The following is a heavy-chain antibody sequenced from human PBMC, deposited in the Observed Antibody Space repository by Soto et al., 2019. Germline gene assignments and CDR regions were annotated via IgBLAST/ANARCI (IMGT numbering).Heavy chain of an antibody. V-gene: IGHV1-18*01. CDR3: ARDLGIAVAGTSDY. CDR1: GYTFTSYG. CDR2: ISAYNGNT. J-gene: IGHJ4*02. D-gene: IGHD6-19*01. Sequence: ASVKVSCKASGYTFTSYGISWVRQAPGQGLECMGWISAYNGNTNYAQKLQGRVTMTTDTSTSTAYMELRSLRSDDTAVYYRARDLGIAVAGTSDYWGQGTLVTVSS.